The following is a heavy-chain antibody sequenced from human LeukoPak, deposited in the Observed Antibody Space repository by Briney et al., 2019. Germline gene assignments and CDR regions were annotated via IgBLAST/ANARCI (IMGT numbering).Heavy chain of an antibody. J-gene: IGHJ5*02. V-gene: IGHV4-39*07. CDR1: GGSISSSSYY. CDR2: IYYSGST. CDR3: ARVPPYGIGPWFDP. D-gene: IGHD4-17*01. Sequence: PSETLSLACTVSGGSISSSSYYWGWIRQPPGKGLEWIGSIYYSGSTYYNPSLKSRVTISVDTSKNQFSLKLSSVTAADTAVYYCARVPPYGIGPWFDPWGQGTLVTVSS.